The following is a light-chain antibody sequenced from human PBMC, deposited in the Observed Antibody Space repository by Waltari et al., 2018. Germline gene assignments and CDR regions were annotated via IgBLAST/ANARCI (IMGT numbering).Light chain of an antibody. CDR1: QSLLHSNGYNY. CDR2: FGS. V-gene: IGKV2-28*01. J-gene: IGKJ4*01. Sequence: DIVMTQSPLSLPVTPGEPASISCRSSQSLLHSNGYNYLDWYLQKPGQSPQLLIYFGSNRAYGVPDRFSGSGSGTDFTLKISRVEAEDVGVYYCMQALQTPPTFGGGTKVEIK. CDR3: MQALQTPPT.